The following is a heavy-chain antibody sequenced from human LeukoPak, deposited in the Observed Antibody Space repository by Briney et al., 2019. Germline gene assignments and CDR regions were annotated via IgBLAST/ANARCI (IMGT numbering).Heavy chain of an antibody. CDR1: GFTFSSYA. Sequence: GGSLRLSCSASGFTFSSYAMHWVRQAPGKGLEYVSAISSNGGSTYYADSVKGRFTISRDNSKNTLYLQMNSLRAEDTAVYYCASYDFWSGFDYWGQGTLVTVSS. CDR2: ISSNGGST. V-gene: IGHV3-64*04. CDR3: ASYDFWSGFDY. J-gene: IGHJ4*02. D-gene: IGHD3-3*01.